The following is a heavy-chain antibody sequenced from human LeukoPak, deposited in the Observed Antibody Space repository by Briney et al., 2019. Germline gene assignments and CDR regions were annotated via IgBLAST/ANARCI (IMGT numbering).Heavy chain of an antibody. J-gene: IGHJ5*02. CDR1: GGTFRGYY. V-gene: IGHV4-34*01. Sequence: SETLSLTCAVSGGTFRGYYWSWIRQPPGKGLAWIGEIDHTGSTNYNPSLESRVTLSVDTSKNQVSLKLTSLTAADTAVYYCARGLRFHVGSGNWFDLWGQGTLVTVSS. CDR3: ARGLRFHVGSGNWFDL. D-gene: IGHD3-10*01. CDR2: IDHTGST.